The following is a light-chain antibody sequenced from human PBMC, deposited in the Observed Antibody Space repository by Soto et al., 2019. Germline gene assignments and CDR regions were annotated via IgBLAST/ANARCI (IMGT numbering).Light chain of an antibody. CDR1: QGISSY. J-gene: IGKJ5*01. CDR2: ASS. Sequence: DIQLTQSPSFLSASVGDRVTITCRASQGISSYLAWYQQTPGKAPKLLIYASSTLQSGVPSRFSGSGYGPEFTLKISSLQPEDFATSSCQQLNTFPVTFGQGTRLDI. V-gene: IGKV1-9*01. CDR3: QQLNTFPVT.